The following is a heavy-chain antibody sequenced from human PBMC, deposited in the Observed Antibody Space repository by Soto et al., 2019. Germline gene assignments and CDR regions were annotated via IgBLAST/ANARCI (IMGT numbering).Heavy chain of an antibody. CDR1: GFTFSSYG. D-gene: IGHD3-22*01. CDR3: ARDSPSYYYDSSGYYPRALDY. V-gene: IGHV3-33*01. CDR2: IWYDGSNK. J-gene: IGHJ4*02. Sequence: QVQLVESGGGVVQPGRSLRLSCAASGFTFSSYGMHWVRQAPGKGLEWVAVIWYDGSNKYYADSVKGRFTISRDNSKNTLYLQMNSLRAEDTAVYYCARDSPSYYYDSSGYYPRALDYWGQGTLVTVSS.